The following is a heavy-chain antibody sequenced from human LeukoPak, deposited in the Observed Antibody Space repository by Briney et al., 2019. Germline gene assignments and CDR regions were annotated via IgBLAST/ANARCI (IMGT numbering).Heavy chain of an antibody. J-gene: IGHJ4*02. V-gene: IGHV1-18*01. CDR2: ISAYNGNT. CDR1: GYTFTSYG. Sequence: ASVTVSCKASGYTFTSYGISWVRQAPGQGLEWMGWISAYNGNTNYAQKLQGRVTMTTDTSTSTAYMELRSLRSDDTAVYYCARGFSVVSSSWYDYFDFWGQGTLVTVSS. CDR3: ARGFSVVSSSWYDYFDF. D-gene: IGHD6-13*01.